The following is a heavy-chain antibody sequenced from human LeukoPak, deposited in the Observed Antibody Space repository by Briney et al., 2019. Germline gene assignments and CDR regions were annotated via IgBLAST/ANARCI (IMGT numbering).Heavy chain of an antibody. Sequence: ASVKVSCKASGYTFTGYYIHWVRQAPGQGLEWTGWIHPNSGGTTYAQNFQGRVTMTRDTSINTAYMELSSLRSDDTAVYYCARIFGSGSFYKYWGQGTLVTVSS. V-gene: IGHV1-2*02. J-gene: IGHJ4*02. CDR1: GYTFTGYY. D-gene: IGHD3-10*01. CDR3: ARIFGSGSFYKY. CDR2: IHPNSGGT.